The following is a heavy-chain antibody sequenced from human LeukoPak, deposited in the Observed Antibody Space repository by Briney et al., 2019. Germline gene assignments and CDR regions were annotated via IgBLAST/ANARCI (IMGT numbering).Heavy chain of an antibody. J-gene: IGHJ4*02. D-gene: IGHD1-26*01. CDR3: AKPLGGNYLQPFDY. CDR2: IRYDATNK. V-gene: IGHV3-30*02. CDR1: GFTFSSYG. Sequence: PGGSLRLSCAASGFTFSSYGMYWVRQAPGKGLEWVAYIRYDATNKFYVDSVKGRFTISRDNSKNTLYLQMNSLRAEDTASYYCAKPLGGNYLQPFDYWGQGTLVTVSS.